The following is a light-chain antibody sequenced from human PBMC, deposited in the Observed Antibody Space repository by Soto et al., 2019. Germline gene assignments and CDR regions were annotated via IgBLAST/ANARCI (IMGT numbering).Light chain of an antibody. CDR3: SSYSLSTAYL. J-gene: IGLJ1*01. V-gene: IGLV2-14*01. Sequence: QSALTQPRSVSGSPGQSVTISCTGTSSDVGGYDYVSWYQIHPGKAPKLMVFEVSNRPSGVSYRFSGSKSGNTASLTISGLQAEDEADYFCSSYSLSTAYLFGTGTKVTVL. CDR2: EVS. CDR1: SSDVGGYDY.